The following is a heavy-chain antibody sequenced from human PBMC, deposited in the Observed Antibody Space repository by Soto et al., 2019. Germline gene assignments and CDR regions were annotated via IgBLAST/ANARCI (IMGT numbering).Heavy chain of an antibody. CDR1: CSTIRSYG. CDR2: ISAYNGNT. J-gene: IGHJ6*01. CDR3: AREYSQLGPSSYYYYGMDV. V-gene: IGHV1-18*01. Sequence: ASGTVSFGASCSTIRSYGISLVSKAHGQGLEWMGWISAYNGNTNYAQKFQGRVTLTTDTSTGTVNMELRSLSSDDTAIYYCAREYSQLGPSSYYYYGMDVWGQGTTVYVSA. D-gene: IGHD4-4*01.